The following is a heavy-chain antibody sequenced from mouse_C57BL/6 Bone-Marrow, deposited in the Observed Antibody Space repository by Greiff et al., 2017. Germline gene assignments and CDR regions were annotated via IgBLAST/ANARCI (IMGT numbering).Heavy chain of an antibody. CDR3: ARGAVVAVDY. CDR1: GYTFTSYW. V-gene: IGHV1-69*01. Sequence: QVQLQQSGAELVMPGASVKLSCKASGYTFTSYWMHWVKQRPGQGLEWIGEIDPSDSYTNYNQKFKGKSTLTVDKSSSTAYMQLSSLASEDSAVYYWARGAVVAVDYWGQGTSVTVSS. D-gene: IGHD1-1*02. J-gene: IGHJ4*01. CDR2: IDPSDSYT.